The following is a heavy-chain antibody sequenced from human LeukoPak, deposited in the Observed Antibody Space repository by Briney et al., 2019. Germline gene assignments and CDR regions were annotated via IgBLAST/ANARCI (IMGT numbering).Heavy chain of an antibody. Sequence: ASVKVSCKASGYTFTSYGISWVRQAPGQGLEWMAWISAYNGDTDYAQKLQGRVTLTTDTSTSTAYMELRSLSSDDTAVYYCARGNHDIIGFVDYWGQGTLVTVSS. D-gene: IGHD2-15*01. CDR3: ARGNHDIIGFVDY. J-gene: IGHJ4*02. CDR1: GYTFTSYG. V-gene: IGHV1-18*01. CDR2: ISAYNGDT.